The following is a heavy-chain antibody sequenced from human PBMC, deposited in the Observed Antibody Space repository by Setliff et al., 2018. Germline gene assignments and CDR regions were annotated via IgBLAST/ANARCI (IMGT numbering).Heavy chain of an antibody. CDR2: IYYSGST. D-gene: IGHD3-9*01. J-gene: IGHJ6*02. V-gene: IGHV4-59*08. CDR1: GGSISSYY. CDR3: ARLGSGYFDWLFNYYGMDV. Sequence: SETLSLTCTVSGGSISSYYWSWIRQPPGKGLEWIGYIYYSGSTNYNPSLKSRVTISVDTSKNQFSLKLSSVTAADTAVYYCARLGSGYFDWLFNYYGMDVWGQGTTVTVSS.